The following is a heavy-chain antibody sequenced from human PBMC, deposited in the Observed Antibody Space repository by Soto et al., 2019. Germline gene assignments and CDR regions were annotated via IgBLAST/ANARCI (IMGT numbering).Heavy chain of an antibody. CDR2: IIPIFGTA. CDR3: ASLTVTTPGYGMDV. Sequence: VQLVESGGGLVKPGGSLRLSCAASGFTFSSYAISWVRQAPGQGLEWMGGIIPIFGTANYAQKFQGRVTITADESTSTAYMELSSLRSEDTAVYYCASLTVTTPGYGMDVWGQGTTVTVSS. V-gene: IGHV1-69*01. J-gene: IGHJ6*02. CDR1: GFTFSSYA. D-gene: IGHD4-4*01.